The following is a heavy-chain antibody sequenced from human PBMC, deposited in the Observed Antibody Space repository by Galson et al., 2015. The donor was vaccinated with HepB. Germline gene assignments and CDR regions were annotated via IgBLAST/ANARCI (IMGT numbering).Heavy chain of an antibody. D-gene: IGHD3-16*01. CDR1: GFPFSDYY. Sequence: SLRLSCAASGFPFSDYYVSWIRQAPGKGLEWISYISSSGSTMMYADSVKGRFAITRDNAKNSLYLQMNSLRAEDTAVYYCARDQLGFDYWGQGTLVTVSS. CDR2: ISSSGSTM. V-gene: IGHV3-11*01. CDR3: ARDQLGFDY. J-gene: IGHJ4*02.